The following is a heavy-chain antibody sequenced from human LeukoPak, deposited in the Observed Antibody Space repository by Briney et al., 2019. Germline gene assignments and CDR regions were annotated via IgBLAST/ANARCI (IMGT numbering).Heavy chain of an antibody. V-gene: IGHV3-23*01. J-gene: IGHJ5*02. CDR1: GFTFSSYA. D-gene: IGHD3-3*01. Sequence: PGGSLRLSCAASGFTFSSYAMSWARQAPGKGLEWVSAISGSGGSTYYADSVKGRFTISRDNSKNTLYLQMNSLRAEDTAVYYCAKGFTIFGVEPNWFDPWGQGTLVTVSS. CDR2: ISGSGGST. CDR3: AKGFTIFGVEPNWFDP.